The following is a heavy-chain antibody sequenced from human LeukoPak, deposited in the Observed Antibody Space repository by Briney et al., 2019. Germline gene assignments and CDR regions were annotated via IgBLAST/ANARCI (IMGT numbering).Heavy chain of an antibody. D-gene: IGHD6-13*01. CDR3: ATSSSSWTVSY. J-gene: IGHJ4*02. CDR1: GGSISSSSYY. CDR2: IYYSGST. V-gene: IGHV4-39*01. Sequence: PSETLSLTCTVPGGSISSSSYYWGWIRQPPGKGLEWIGSIYYSGSTYYNPSLKSRVTISVDTSKNQFSLKLSSVAAADTAVYFCATSSSSWTVSYWGQGTLVTVSS.